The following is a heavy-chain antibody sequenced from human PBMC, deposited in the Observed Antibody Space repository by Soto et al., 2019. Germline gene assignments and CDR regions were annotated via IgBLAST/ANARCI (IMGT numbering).Heavy chain of an antibody. V-gene: IGHV4-59*01. Sequence: PSETLSLTCTVSGGSISSYYWSWIRQPPGKGLEWIGYIYYSGSTNYNPSLKSRVTISVDTSKNQFSLKLSSVTAADTAVYYCARGYSGYDPNWFDPWGQGTLVTVSS. CDR3: ARGYSGYDPNWFDP. CDR1: GGSISSYY. D-gene: IGHD5-12*01. CDR2: IYYSGST. J-gene: IGHJ5*02.